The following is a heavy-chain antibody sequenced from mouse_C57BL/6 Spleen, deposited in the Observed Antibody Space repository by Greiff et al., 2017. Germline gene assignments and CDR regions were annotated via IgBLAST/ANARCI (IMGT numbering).Heavy chain of an antibody. D-gene: IGHD2-3*01. V-gene: IGHV2-2*01. Sequence: QVHVKQSGPGLVQPSQSLSITCTVSGFSLTSYGVHWVRQSPGKGLEWLGVIWSGGSTDYNAAFISRLSISKDNSKSQVFFKMNSLQADDTAIYYCARNWQDGYYVVFDYWGQGTTLTVSS. CDR2: IWSGGST. J-gene: IGHJ2*01. CDR1: GFSLTSYG. CDR3: ARNWQDGYYVVFDY.